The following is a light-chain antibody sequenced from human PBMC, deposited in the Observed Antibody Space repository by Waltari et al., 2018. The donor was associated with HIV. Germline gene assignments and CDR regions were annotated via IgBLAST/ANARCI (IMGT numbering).Light chain of an antibody. V-gene: IGKV3-20*01. CDR3: QQYGNSLIT. Sequence: EIVLTQSPGTLSLSAGERATLSCTASQTVDTDYLAWYQQKPGQTPRLLIYATSSRATGIPDRFSGSGSGTDFTLAISRLEPEDSAVYYCQQYGNSLITFGQGTRLEI. CDR2: ATS. J-gene: IGKJ5*01. CDR1: QTVDTDY.